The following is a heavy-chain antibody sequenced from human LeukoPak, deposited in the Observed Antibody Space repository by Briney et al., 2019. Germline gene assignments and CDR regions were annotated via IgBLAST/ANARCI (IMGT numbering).Heavy chain of an antibody. D-gene: IGHD3-10*01. CDR2: ISGSGYNT. J-gene: IGHJ3*01. CDR1: GLTFNDYA. V-gene: IGHV3-23*01. CDR3: ASRGA. Sequence: GGSLRLSCAASGLTFNDYAMSWVRQTPGKGLEWVSAISGSGYNTYYADSVKGRFTISRDNPKNTLYLQMNSLRAEDTAVYYCASRGAWGQGTMVTVSS.